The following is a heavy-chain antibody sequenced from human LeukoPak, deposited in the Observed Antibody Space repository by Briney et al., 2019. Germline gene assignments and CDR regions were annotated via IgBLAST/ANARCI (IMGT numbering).Heavy chain of an antibody. D-gene: IGHD3-22*01. V-gene: IGHV3-23*01. J-gene: IGHJ4*02. CDR2: ISGSGGST. CDR3: AGSTYYYDSSGYRAY. Sequence: GGSLRLSCAASGFTFSSYAMSWVRQAPGKGLEWVSAISGSGGSTYYADSVKGRFTISRDNAKNSLYLQMNSLRAEDTAVYYCAGSTYYYDSSGYRAYWGQGTLVTVSS. CDR1: GFTFSSYA.